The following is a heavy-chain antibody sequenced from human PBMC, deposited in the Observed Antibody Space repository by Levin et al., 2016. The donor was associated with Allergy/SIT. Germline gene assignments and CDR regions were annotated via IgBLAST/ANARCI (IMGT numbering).Heavy chain of an antibody. Sequence: WIRQPPGKGLEWIGYIYYSGSTNYNPSLKSRVTISVDTSKNQLSLKLSSVTAADTAVYYCARGATIFGVVTYYYYYMDVWGKGTTVTVSS. CDR2: IYYSGST. D-gene: IGHD3-3*01. J-gene: IGHJ6*03. CDR3: ARGATIFGVVTYYYYYMDV. V-gene: IGHV4-59*01.